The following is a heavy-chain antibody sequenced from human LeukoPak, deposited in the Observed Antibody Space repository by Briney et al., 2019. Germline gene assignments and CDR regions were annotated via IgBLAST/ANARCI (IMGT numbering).Heavy chain of an antibody. V-gene: IGHV1-3*01. J-gene: IGHJ4*02. Sequence: ASVKVSCKASGYTFTSYAMHWARQAPGQRLEWMGWINAGNGNTKYSQKFQGRVTITRDTSASTAYMELSSLRSEDTAVYYCARDQFGELFRDWGQGTLVTVSS. CDR1: GYTFTSYA. CDR3: ARDQFGELFRD. CDR2: INAGNGNT. D-gene: IGHD3-10*01.